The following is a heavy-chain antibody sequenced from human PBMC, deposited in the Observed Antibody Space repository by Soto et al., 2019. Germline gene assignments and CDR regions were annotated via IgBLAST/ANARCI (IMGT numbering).Heavy chain of an antibody. Sequence: QVQLQEAGPGLVKPSGTLSLTCAVSGGSISTSNWWSWVRQPPEKGLEWIGEIYQSGSTNYNPSLQSRVTISLDKSKNQFSLILSSVTAADTAVYYCARRIYGDWYFDLWGRGTLVTVSS. CDR1: GGSISTSNW. CDR3: ARRIYGDWYFDL. V-gene: IGHV4-4*02. J-gene: IGHJ2*01. CDR2: IYQSGST. D-gene: IGHD3-16*01.